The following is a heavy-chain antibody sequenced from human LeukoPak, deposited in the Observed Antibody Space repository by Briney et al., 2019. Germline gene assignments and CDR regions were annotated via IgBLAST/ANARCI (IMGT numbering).Heavy chain of an antibody. CDR3: ATATSSGWYGQFDY. CDR2: IYYSGST. V-gene: IGHV4-31*03. J-gene: IGHJ4*02. CDR1: GGSISSGGYY. D-gene: IGHD6-19*01. Sequence: SETLSLTCTVSGGSISSGGYYWSWIRQHPGKGLEWIGYIYYSGSTYYNLSLKSRVTISVDTSKNQFSLKLSSVTAADTAVYYCATATSSGWYGQFDYWGQGTLVNVSS.